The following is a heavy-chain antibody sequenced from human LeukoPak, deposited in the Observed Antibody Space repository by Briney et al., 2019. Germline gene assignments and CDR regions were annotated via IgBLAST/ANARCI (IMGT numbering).Heavy chain of an antibody. Sequence: ASVKVSCKASGYTFTAYYMHWVRQAPGQGLEWMGWINPNSGGTNYAQKFQGRVTMTRDTSISTVYMELSRLRSDDTAVYYRARDYYDTSGNGAFDIWGQGTMVTVSA. CDR3: ARDYYDTSGNGAFDI. J-gene: IGHJ3*02. CDR2: INPNSGGT. V-gene: IGHV1-2*02. CDR1: GYTFTAYY. D-gene: IGHD3-22*01.